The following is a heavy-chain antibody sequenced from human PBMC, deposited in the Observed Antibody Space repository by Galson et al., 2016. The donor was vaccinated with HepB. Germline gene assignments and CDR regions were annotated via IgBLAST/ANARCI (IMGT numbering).Heavy chain of an antibody. V-gene: IGHV3-11*04. J-gene: IGHJ6*02. CDR1: GLPVSNDY. Sequence: SLRLSCAAYGLPVSNDYMSWVRQAPGKGLEWVSYISSSGSTIYYADSVKGRSTISRDNAKNSLYLQMNSLRAEDTAVYYCASGSRSGWAGWVNPYYYYYGMDVWGQGTTVTVSS. CDR3: ASGSRSGWAGWVNPYYYYYGMDV. CDR2: ISSSGSTI. D-gene: IGHD6-19*01.